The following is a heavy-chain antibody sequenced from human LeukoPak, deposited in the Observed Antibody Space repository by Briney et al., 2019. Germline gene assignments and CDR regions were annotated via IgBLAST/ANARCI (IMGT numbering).Heavy chain of an antibody. J-gene: IGHJ6*03. D-gene: IGHD3-10*01. CDR3: TRDGDTVLTRGYYYYMDV. CDR2: ISSSGSTI. V-gene: IGHV3-48*03. Sequence: GGSLRLSCAASGFTFSSYEMNWVRQAPGKGLEGVSYISSSGSTIYYADSVKGRFTISRDNAKNSLYLQMDSLRAEDTAVYYCTRDGDTVLTRGYYYYMDVWGKGTTVTVSS. CDR1: GFTFSSYE.